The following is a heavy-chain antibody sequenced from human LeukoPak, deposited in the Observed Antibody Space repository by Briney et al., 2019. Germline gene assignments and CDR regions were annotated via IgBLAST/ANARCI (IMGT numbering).Heavy chain of an antibody. D-gene: IGHD3-16*01. CDR3: ARVLDLSKRGLDAFDI. CDR1: AASISSHY. V-gene: IGHV4-59*11. CDR2: VYYSGST. Sequence: PSETLSLTCNVSAASISSHYWSWIRQPPGKGLEWIGYVYYSGSTNYNPSLKSRVTISVDTSKKQFSLKLSSATAADTAVYYCARVLDLSKRGLDAFDIWGQGTMVTVSS. J-gene: IGHJ3*02.